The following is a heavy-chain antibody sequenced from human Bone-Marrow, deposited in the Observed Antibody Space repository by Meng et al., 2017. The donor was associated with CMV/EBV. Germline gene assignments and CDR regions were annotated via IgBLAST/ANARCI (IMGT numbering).Heavy chain of an antibody. J-gene: IGHJ6*02. D-gene: IGHD3-10*01. Sequence: GGPLRLSCAALGFTFSSIDMHWVRQATGKGLEWVSAIGTVGDTYYPGSVKGRFTISRENANNSLYLQMNSLRAGDTAVYYCARDGRAPYGSGSYYYYYSSKDGWGQRTTVTVAS. V-gene: IGHV3-13*04. CDR3: ARDGRAPYGSGSYYYYYSSKDG. CDR2: IGTVGDT. CDR1: GFTFSSID.